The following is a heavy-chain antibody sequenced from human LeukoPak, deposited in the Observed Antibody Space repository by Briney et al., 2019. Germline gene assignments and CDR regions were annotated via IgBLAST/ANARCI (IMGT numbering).Heavy chain of an antibody. Sequence: PGGSLRLSCAASGFTFSSFWMPWGRQAPGKGLVWVSRVSPDGSDTTYADSVKGRFTISRDNAKNTLYLQMSSLRAEDTAVYYCVSDLCGGDDQWGRGTLVTVSS. CDR2: VSPDGSDT. D-gene: IGHD3-3*01. J-gene: IGHJ5*02. CDR3: VSDLCGGDDQ. V-gene: IGHV3-74*01. CDR1: GFTFSSFW.